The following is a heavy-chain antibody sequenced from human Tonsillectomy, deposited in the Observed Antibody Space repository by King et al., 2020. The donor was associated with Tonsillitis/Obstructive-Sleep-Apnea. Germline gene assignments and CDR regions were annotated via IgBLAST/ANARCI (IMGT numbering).Heavy chain of an antibody. J-gene: IGHJ4*02. D-gene: IGHD1-1*01. CDR3: RIVGAHDFNYFDY. CDR1: NYTFTNYG. Sequence: QVQLVESGPEVRKPGASVKVSCKPSNYTFTNYGISWVRQAPGQGLEWMGWITVHNGNANYAQKFRGRVTMTTDTSTTTAYMELRSLRSDDTAVYYCRIVGAHDFNYFDYWGQGTLVTVSS. CDR2: ITVHNGNA. V-gene: IGHV1-18*01.